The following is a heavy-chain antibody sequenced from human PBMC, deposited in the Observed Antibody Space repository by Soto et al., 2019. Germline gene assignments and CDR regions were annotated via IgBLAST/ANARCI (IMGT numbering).Heavy chain of an antibody. CDR3: ARGFRVAATRWWFDP. CDR1: GYTFTSYA. V-gene: IGHV1-3*01. J-gene: IGHJ5*02. D-gene: IGHD2-15*01. CDR2: INVGNGNT. Sequence: ASVKVSCKASGYTFTSYAIHWVRQAPGQRLEWMGWINVGNGNTKYSQKFQGTVTITRDTSTSTAYMELRSLRSDDTAVYYCARGFRVAATRWWFDPWGQGTLVTVSS.